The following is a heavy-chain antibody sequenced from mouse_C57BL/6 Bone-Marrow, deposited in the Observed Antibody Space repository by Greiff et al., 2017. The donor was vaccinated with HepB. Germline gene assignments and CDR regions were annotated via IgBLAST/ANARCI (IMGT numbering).Heavy chain of an antibody. CDR1: GFTFSSYA. J-gene: IGHJ1*03. CDR3: AREAYYGSSPWYFDV. V-gene: IGHV5-4*01. D-gene: IGHD1-1*01. Sequence: EVKLMESGGGLVKPGGSLKLSCAASGFTFSSYAMSWVRQTPEKRLEWVATISDGGSYTYYPDNVKGRFTISRDNAKNNLYLQMSHLKSEDTAMYYCAREAYYGSSPWYFDVWGTGTTVTVSS. CDR2: ISDGGSYT.